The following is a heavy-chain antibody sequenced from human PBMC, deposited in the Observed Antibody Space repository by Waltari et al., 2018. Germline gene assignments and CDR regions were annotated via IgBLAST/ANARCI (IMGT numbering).Heavy chain of an antibody. Sequence: QLQLQESGPGLVKPSETLSLTCTVSGGSISSSSSYWGWIRQPPGKGLEWIGSIYYSGSTYYNPSLKSRVTISVDTSKNQFSLKLSSVTAADTAVYYCARHFLEWPRPASHSWFDPWGQGTLVTVSS. CDR3: ARHFLEWPRPASHSWFDP. CDR2: IYYSGST. CDR1: GGSISSSSSY. V-gene: IGHV4-39*01. J-gene: IGHJ5*02. D-gene: IGHD3-3*01.